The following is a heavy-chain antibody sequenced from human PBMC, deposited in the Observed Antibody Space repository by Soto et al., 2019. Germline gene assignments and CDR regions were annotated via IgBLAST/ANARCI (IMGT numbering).Heavy chain of an antibody. CDR1: GYTFPSYD. V-gene: IGHV1-8*01. D-gene: IGHD6-19*01. Sequence: ASVKVSCKASGYTFPSYDINWVRQATGQGLEWMGWMNPNSGNTGYAQKFQGRVTITRDTSASTAYMELSSLRSEDTAVYYCARQVGGWAPWYFDYWGQGTLVTVSS. J-gene: IGHJ4*02. CDR3: ARQVGGWAPWYFDY. CDR2: MNPNSGNT.